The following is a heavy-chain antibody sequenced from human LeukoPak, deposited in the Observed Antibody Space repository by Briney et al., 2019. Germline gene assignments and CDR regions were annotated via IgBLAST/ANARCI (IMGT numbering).Heavy chain of an antibody. V-gene: IGHV1-18*01. Sequence: ASVKVSCKASGYTFSTYSITWVRQAPGQGLEWMGWISTYNGNAISAQKFQDRFIMTTDASTSTAYMDLTSLTSDDTAVYYCASSAFDIWGQGTMVTVSS. CDR1: GYTFSTYS. CDR2: ISTYNGNA. J-gene: IGHJ3*02. CDR3: ASSAFDI.